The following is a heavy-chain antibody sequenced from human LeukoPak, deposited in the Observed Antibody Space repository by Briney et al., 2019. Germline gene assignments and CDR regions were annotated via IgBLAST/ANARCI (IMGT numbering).Heavy chain of an antibody. CDR1: GYSFTNFA. D-gene: IGHD2/OR15-2a*01. J-gene: IGHJ3*02. CDR3: ARKTSFDAFDI. CDR2: IHTNTGNP. Sequence: GASVKVSCKASGYSFTNFAMHWVRQAPGQGLEWMGWIHTNTGNPTYAQAFIGRIVFSLDTSVNTAYLQISSVKTDDTGVYYCARKTSFDAFDIWGQGTMVTVSS. V-gene: IGHV7-4-1*02.